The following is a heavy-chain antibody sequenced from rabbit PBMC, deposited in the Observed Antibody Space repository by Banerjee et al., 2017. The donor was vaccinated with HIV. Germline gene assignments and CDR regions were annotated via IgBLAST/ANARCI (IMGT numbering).Heavy chain of an antibody. J-gene: IGHJ4*01. CDR3: ARDAKSGGYYFNL. D-gene: IGHD1-1*01. CDR1: GFDLSSYW. CDR2: IYTGSSGST. Sequence: QQQLEESGGGLVKPGGTLTLTCKASGFDLSSYWMYWVRQAPGKGLEWIGCIYTGSSGSTYYASWAKGRFTISRSTSLNTVDLQMTSLTAADTATYFCARDAKSGGYYFNLWGPGTLVTVS. V-gene: IGHV1S43*01.